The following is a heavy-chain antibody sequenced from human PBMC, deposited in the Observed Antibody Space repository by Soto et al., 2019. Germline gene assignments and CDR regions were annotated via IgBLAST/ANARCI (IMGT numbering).Heavy chain of an antibody. CDR3: ARDTTGGYDHRFDY. CDR1: GGSISSGGYY. J-gene: IGHJ4*02. CDR2: IYYSGSP. D-gene: IGHD5-12*01. V-gene: IGHV4-31*03. Sequence: QVQLQESGPGLVKPSQTLSLTCTVSGGSISSGGYYWSWIRQHPGKGLEWIGYIYYSGSPYYNPSLKIRFTISVDTSKNQFSLKLSSVTAADTAVYYCARDTTGGYDHRFDYWGQGTLVTVSS.